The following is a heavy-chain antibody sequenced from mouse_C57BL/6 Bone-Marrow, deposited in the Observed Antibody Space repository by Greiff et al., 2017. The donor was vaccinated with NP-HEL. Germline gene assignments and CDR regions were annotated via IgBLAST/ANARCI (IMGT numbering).Heavy chain of an antibody. D-gene: IGHD2-4*01. CDR1: GFTFTDYY. V-gene: IGHV7-3*01. Sequence: EVMLVESGGGLVQPGGSLSLSRAASGFTFTDYYMNWVRQPPGKALEWLGFIRNKASGYTTEYSASVKGRFTISRDNSQSILYLQMNALRADDSATYYCARSIYYDYADDPFYAMDYWGQGTSVTVSS. CDR2: IRNKASGYTT. J-gene: IGHJ4*01. CDR3: ARSIYYDYADDPFYAMDY.